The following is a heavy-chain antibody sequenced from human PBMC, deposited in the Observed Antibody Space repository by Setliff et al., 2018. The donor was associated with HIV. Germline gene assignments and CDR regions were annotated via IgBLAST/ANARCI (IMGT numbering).Heavy chain of an antibody. D-gene: IGHD3-22*01. CDR2: IYPGDSDP. CDR1: GYSFTNYW. J-gene: IGHJ4*02. V-gene: IGHV5-51*01. Sequence: GESLKISCKASGYSFTNYWIGWVRQMPGKGLEWMGIIYPGDSDPRYSPSFQGQVTISADKSISTAYLLWSSLKASDTAMYYCARRMRYYDSSGYYGHYFDSWGQGTLVTVSS. CDR3: ARRMRYYDSSGYYGHYFDS.